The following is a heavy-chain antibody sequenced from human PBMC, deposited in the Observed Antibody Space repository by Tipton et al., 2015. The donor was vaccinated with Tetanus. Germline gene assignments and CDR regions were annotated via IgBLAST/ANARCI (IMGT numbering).Heavy chain of an antibody. CDR3: VREGVLWFGELQDNYYYYGMNV. CDR1: GFTFSSYA. Sequence: SLRLSCAASGFTFSSYAMNWVRQAPGKGLEWVSVIYSGGSTYYADSVKGRFTISRDNSKNTLYLQMNSLRAEDTAVYYCVREGVLWFGELQDNYYYYGMNVWGQGTTVTVSS. V-gene: IGHV3-66*01. D-gene: IGHD3-10*01. J-gene: IGHJ6*02. CDR2: IYSGGST.